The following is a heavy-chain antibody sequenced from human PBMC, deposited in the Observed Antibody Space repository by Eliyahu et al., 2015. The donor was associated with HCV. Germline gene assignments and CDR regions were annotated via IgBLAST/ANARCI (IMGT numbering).Heavy chain of an antibody. CDR1: GFTFSSYS. D-gene: IGHD5-12*01. Sequence: EVQLVESGGGLVQPGGSLRLSCAAXGFTFSSYSXXWVRQAPGXGLEWVSYXSSSSSTIYXADSVKGRFTISRDNAKNSLYLQMNSLRAEDTAVYYCARDKGGIGLGYSGSLIDYWGQGTLVTVSS. J-gene: IGHJ4*02. CDR2: XSSSSSTI. CDR3: ARDKGGIGLGYSGSLIDY. V-gene: IGHV3-48*01.